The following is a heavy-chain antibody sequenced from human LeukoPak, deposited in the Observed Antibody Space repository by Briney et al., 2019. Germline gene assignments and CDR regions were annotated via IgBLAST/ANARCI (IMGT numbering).Heavy chain of an antibody. J-gene: IGHJ5*02. Sequence: GASVKVSCKASGYTFTDYYMHWLRQAPGQGLEWMGWISAYNGNTNYAQKLQGRVTMTTDTSTSTAYMELRSLRSDDTAVYYCARDLQTYSGQQNWFNPWGQGTLVTVSS. D-gene: IGHD6-13*01. CDR3: ARDLQTYSGQQNWFNP. V-gene: IGHV1-18*04. CDR2: ISAYNGNT. CDR1: GYTFTDYY.